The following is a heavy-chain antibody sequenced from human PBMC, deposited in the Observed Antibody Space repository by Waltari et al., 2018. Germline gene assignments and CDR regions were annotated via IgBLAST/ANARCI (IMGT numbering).Heavy chain of an antibody. CDR2: IKEDGSVQ. V-gene: IGHV3-7*04. CDR3: ARAHD. J-gene: IGHJ4*02. CDR1: GFTFSTTW. Sequence: EVQLVDSGGGLVQPGGSLRVSCAASGFTFSTTWMSWVRQAPGKGLEWVASIKEDGSVQYYEDSVKGRFTISRDNAKNSLYLQMNSLRPEDTAVYFCARAHDWGQGTGVTVSS.